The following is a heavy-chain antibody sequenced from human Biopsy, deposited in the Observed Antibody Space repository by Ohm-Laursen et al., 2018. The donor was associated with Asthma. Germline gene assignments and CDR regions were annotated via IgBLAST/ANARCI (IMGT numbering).Heavy chain of an antibody. CDR3: ARCQVGYSSGWSLLLKKIYYSGMDV. J-gene: IGHJ6*02. D-gene: IGHD6-19*01. V-gene: IGHV1-69*01. CDR1: GGTFSNFA. CDR2: ILTVFGTT. Sequence: SSVKVSCKAPGGTFSNFAISWVRQAPGQGLEWLGGILTVFGTTNYAPKFQGRVTITADESTSTAYMEVTSLRSEDTAIYYCARCQVGYSSGWSLLLKKIYYSGMDVWGQGTAVTVSS.